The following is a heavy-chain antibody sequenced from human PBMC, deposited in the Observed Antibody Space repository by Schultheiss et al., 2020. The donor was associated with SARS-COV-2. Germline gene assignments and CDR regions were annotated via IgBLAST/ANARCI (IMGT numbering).Heavy chain of an antibody. V-gene: IGHV3-21*05. J-gene: IGHJ4*02. CDR1: GFTFSSYS. CDR3: ARDRPLITMIVVEAGGVIKFDY. CDR2: ISSSSSYT. D-gene: IGHD3-22*01. Sequence: GESLKISCAASGFTFSSYSMNWVRQAPGKGLEWVSYISSSSSYTNYADSVKGRFTISRDNAKNSLYLQMNSLRDEDTAVYYCARDRPLITMIVVEAGGVIKFDYWGQGTMVTVSS.